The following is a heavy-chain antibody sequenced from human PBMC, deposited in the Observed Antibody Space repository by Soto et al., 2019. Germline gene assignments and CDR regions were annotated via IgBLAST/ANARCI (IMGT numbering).Heavy chain of an antibody. CDR3: AALSSSGYPYYFDY. CDR2: ISSSSSYI. D-gene: IGHD5-12*01. CDR1: GFTFSSYS. V-gene: IGHV3-21*01. Sequence: PWGSLRLSCAASGFTFSSYSMNWVRQAPGKGLEWVSSISSSSSYIYYADSVKGRFTISRDNAKNSLYLQMNSLRAEDTAVYYCAALSSSGYPYYFDYWGQGTLVNVSS. J-gene: IGHJ4*02.